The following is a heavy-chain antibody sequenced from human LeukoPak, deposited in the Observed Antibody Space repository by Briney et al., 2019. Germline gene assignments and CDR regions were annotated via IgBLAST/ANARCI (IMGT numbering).Heavy chain of an antibody. Sequence: SVTLSCNASGGTFSIYAFSWVRQRPAQGLGRMGRIVPILGIATYSQKFQGRVTITADKAPSAAYMELSSLRSEDTAVYYCASSSTSTLYYFDYWGQGTLVTVSS. CDR2: IVPILGIA. D-gene: IGHD2-2*01. CDR1: GGTFSIYA. CDR3: ASSSTSTLYYFDY. J-gene: IGHJ4*02. V-gene: IGHV1-69*04.